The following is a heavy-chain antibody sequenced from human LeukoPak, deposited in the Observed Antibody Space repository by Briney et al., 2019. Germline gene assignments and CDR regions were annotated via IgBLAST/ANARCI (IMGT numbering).Heavy chain of an antibody. D-gene: IGHD1-26*01. Sequence: SETLSLTCTVSGGSISSSSYYWGWIRQPPGKGLEWIGSIYYSGSTYYNPSLKSRVTISVDTSKNQFSLKLSSVTAADTAVYCCARPYSGSYRAFDIWGQGTMVTVSS. CDR2: IYYSGST. J-gene: IGHJ3*02. V-gene: IGHV4-39*01. CDR3: ARPYSGSYRAFDI. CDR1: GGSISSSSYY.